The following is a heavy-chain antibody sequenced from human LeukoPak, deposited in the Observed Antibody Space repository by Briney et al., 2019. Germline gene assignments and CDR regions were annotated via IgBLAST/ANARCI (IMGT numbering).Heavy chain of an antibody. Sequence: GGSLRLSCAASGFTFSNAWMSWVRQAPGKGLEWVGRIKGKTDGGTTDYAAPVKGRFTISRDDSKNTLYLQMNSLKTEDTAVYYCTTSSQYYDFWSGYYDAFDIWGQGTMVTVSS. CDR3: TTSSQYYDFWSGYYDAFDI. D-gene: IGHD3-3*01. V-gene: IGHV3-15*01. J-gene: IGHJ3*02. CDR2: IKGKTDGGTT. CDR1: GFTFSNAW.